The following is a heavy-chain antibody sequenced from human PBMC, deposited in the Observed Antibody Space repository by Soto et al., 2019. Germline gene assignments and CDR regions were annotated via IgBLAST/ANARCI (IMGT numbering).Heavy chain of an antibody. Sequence: QLQLQESGSGLVKPSQTLSLTCAVSGCSIRRGGFSWSWFRQPPGKGLERIGYTYHSGSTYYNPSLKSRVTLSVDRSKNQCSLKLSSVTAADTDVYYCAGSMLTFGGVIRHWGQGTLVTVSS. V-gene: IGHV4-30-2*01. J-gene: IGHJ4*02. CDR1: GCSIRRGGFS. CDR3: AGSMLTFGGVIRH. D-gene: IGHD3-16*01. CDR2: TYHSGST.